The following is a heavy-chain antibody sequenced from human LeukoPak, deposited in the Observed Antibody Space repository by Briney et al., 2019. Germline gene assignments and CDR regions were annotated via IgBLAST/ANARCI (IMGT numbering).Heavy chain of an antibody. D-gene: IGHD4-17*01. Sequence: PSETLSLTCPVSSGSISSGVYYWSWIRQHPGKGLEWIGYIYYSGSTKYNPSLKSRVTISVDTSKNQFSLKLSSVTAADTAVYYCARGGTTVTPGLLWFDPWGQGTLVTVSS. V-gene: IGHV4-61*08. J-gene: IGHJ5*02. CDR1: SGSISSGVYY. CDR3: ARGGTTVTPGLLWFDP. CDR2: IYYSGST.